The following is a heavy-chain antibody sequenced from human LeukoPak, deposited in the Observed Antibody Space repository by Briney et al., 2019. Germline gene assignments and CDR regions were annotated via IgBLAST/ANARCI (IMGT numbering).Heavy chain of an antibody. CDR1: GFSFSSYS. V-gene: IGHV3-48*04. D-gene: IGHD6-13*01. Sequence: GGSLRLSCAASGFSFSSYSLNWVRQAPGKGLEWVSYISSSGGTIYYAGSVKGRFTISRDNAKNSLYLQMNSLRAEDTAVYYCARGESAGQLEDYYYYSYMDVWGKGTTVTISS. CDR2: ISSSGGTI. J-gene: IGHJ6*03. CDR3: ARGESAGQLEDYYYYSYMDV.